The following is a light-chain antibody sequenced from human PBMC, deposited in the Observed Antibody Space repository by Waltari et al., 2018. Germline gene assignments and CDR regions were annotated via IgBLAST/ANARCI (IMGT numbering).Light chain of an antibody. CDR3: QQYNYLPWT. Sequence: ILMTQSPSTLPVAPGERATVSCRASQTISSTFDWYQQKPGQAPRLLIYSTSTMATGIPARFSGSGSGTEFTLTISSLQSEDFAIYYCQQYNYLPWTFGQGTRVEIK. CDR2: STS. J-gene: IGKJ1*01. V-gene: IGKV3D-15*01. CDR1: QTISST.